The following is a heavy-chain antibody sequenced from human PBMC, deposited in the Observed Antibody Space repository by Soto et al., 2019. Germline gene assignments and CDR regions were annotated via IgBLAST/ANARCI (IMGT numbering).Heavy chain of an antibody. J-gene: IGHJ4*02. D-gene: IGHD6-19*01. CDR3: ARDHKAVAGRGAPRRPVDY. Sequence: GGSLRLSCAASGFTFSSYSMNWVRQAPGKGLEWVSSISSSSSYIYYADSVKGRFTISRDNAKNSLYLQMNSLRAEDTAVYYCARDHKAVAGRGAPRRPVDYWGQGTLVTVSS. CDR1: GFTFSSYS. V-gene: IGHV3-21*01. CDR2: ISSSSSYI.